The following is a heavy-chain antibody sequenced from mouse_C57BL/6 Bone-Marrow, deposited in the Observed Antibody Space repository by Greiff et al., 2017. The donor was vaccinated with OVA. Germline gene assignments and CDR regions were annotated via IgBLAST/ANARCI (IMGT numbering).Heavy chain of an antibody. CDR3: ARSPSNYYGSSPFAY. CDR2: IYPRSGNT. J-gene: IGHJ3*01. V-gene: IGHV1-81*01. CDR1: GYTFTSYG. Sequence: QVQLQQSGAELARPGASVKLSCKASGYTFTSYGISWVKQRTGQGLEWIGEIYPRSGNTYYNEKFKGKATLTADKSSSTAYMELRSLTAEDSAVYFCARSPSNYYGSSPFAYWGQGTLVTVSA. D-gene: IGHD1-1*01.